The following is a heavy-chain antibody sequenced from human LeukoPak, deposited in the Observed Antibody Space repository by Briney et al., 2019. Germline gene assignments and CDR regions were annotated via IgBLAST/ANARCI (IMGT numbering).Heavy chain of an antibody. CDR2: IYYSGST. CDR3: ARDRGIAAAADAFDI. CDR1: GGSISSSTYY. J-gene: IGHJ3*02. V-gene: IGHV4-39*07. Sequence: SETLSPTCTVSGGSISSSTYYWGCIRQPPGKGLEWIGGIYYSGSTYYNPSLKSRVTISVDTSKNQFSLKLNSVTAAGTAVYYCARDRGIAAAADAFDIWGQGTMVTVSS. D-gene: IGHD6-13*01.